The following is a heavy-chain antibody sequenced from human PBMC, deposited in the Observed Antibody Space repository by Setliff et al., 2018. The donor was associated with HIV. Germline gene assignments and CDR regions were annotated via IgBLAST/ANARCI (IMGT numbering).Heavy chain of an antibody. CDR3: AREGLLVTTGGEAYWYHGMDV. J-gene: IGHJ6*02. V-gene: IGHV1-69*05. D-gene: IGHD4-17*01. CDR1: GDTLSIHP. CDR2: LIPAFGRT. Sequence: SVKVSCKASGDTLSIHPISWVRQAPGRGLDWMGGLIPAFGRTNYAQKFQGRVTITTDESTTTVFMELTGLRSEDTAVYYCAREGLLVTTGGEAYWYHGMDVWGQGTTVTVSS.